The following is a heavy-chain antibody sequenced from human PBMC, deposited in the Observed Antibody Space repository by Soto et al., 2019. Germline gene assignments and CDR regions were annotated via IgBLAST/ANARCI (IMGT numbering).Heavy chain of an antibody. Sequence: GGSLRLSCAASGFTFTGYTMAWVRQAPGKGLEWVSSISGSGGSPSYADSVQGRFTISRDNSRNTLSLQMNSLRAEDTATYYCAKARCRGNSCYVPDYSGPGSLVTVSS. CDR1: GFTFTGYT. V-gene: IGHV3-23*01. J-gene: IGHJ4*01. CDR3: AKARCRGNSCYVPDY. CDR2: ISGSGGSP. D-gene: IGHD2-21*02.